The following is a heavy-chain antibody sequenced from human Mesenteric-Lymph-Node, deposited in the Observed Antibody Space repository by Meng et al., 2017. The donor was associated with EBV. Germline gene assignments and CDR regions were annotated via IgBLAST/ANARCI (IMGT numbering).Heavy chain of an antibody. CDR3: ARGPPTLTSYVYFDY. D-gene: IGHD4-17*01. CDR1: GGTFSGYS. CDR2: INQSGST. Sequence: QEQLQQWCAGLLKPSDALALTCAVYGGTFSGYSWTWIRQPPGKGPEWIGEINQSGSTNYSPSLKSRVTISVDTSKTQFSLNLRSVTAADTAVYYCARGPPTLTSYVYFDYWGQGILVTVSS. J-gene: IGHJ4*02. V-gene: IGHV4-34*01.